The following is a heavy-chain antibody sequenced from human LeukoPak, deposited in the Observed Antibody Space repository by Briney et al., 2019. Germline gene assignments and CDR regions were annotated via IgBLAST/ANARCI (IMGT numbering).Heavy chain of an antibody. CDR1: GDSVSSNSAA. D-gene: IGHD2-15*01. J-gene: IGHJ5*02. CDR2: TYYRSKWYN. Sequence: SQTLSLTCAISGDSVSSNSAAWNWIRQSPSRGLEWLGRTYYRSKWYNDYAVSVKSRITINPDTSKNQFSLQLNSVTLEDSAVYYCARVYCSGGTCLNWFDPWGQGTLVTVSS. V-gene: IGHV6-1*01. CDR3: ARVYCSGGTCLNWFDP.